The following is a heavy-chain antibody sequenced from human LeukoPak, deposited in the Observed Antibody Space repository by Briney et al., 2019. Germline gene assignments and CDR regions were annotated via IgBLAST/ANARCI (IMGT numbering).Heavy chain of an antibody. D-gene: IGHD6-13*01. CDR2: ITPIFGTA. V-gene: IGHV1-69*06. Sequence: SVKVSCKASGGTFSSYAISWVRQAPGQGLEWMGGITPIFGTANYAQKFQGRVTITADKSTSTAYMELSSLRSEDTAVYYCARDGGIAAAGNAFDIWGQGTMVTVSS. CDR3: ARDGGIAAAGNAFDI. CDR1: GGTFSSYA. J-gene: IGHJ3*02.